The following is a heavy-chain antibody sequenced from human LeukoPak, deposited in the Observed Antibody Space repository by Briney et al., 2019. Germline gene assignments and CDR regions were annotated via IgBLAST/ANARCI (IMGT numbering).Heavy chain of an antibody. V-gene: IGHV3-53*01. CDR1: GFTVSSNY. D-gene: IGHD5-18*01. Sequence: SGGSLRLSCAASGFTVSSNYMSWVRQAPGKGLEWVSVIYSGGSTYYADSVKGRFTISRDNSKNTLYLQMNSLRAEDTAVYYCARVDTAMVIGYWGQGTLVTVSS. CDR2: IYSGGST. J-gene: IGHJ4*02. CDR3: ARVDTAMVIGY.